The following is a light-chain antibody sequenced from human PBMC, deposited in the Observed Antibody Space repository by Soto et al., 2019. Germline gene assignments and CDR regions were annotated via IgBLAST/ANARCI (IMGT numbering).Light chain of an antibody. CDR3: QQYGSSPH. CDR2: GAS. J-gene: IGKJ5*01. CDR1: QSVGTK. Sequence: IVMTQSPATLSVSPGERANLSCRASQSVGTKLAWYQQTPGQAPRLLIYGASNRATGVPARISGSVSGTDFTLTISRLEPEDFAVYYCQQYGSSPHFGQGTRLEIK. V-gene: IGKV3-20*01.